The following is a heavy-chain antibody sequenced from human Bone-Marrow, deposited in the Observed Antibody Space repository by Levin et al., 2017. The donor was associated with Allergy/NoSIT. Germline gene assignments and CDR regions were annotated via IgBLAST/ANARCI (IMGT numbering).Heavy chain of an antibody. CDR1: GGSFSGYR. V-gene: IGHV4-34*01. CDR3: ARGVIAVGGYYDF. Sequence: SETLSLTCILNGGSFSGYRWSWIRQPPGKGLEWMGEINHTGTTNYSPSLKSRVAMSVDTSKNLFSLSLRSATAADTAVYYCARGVIAVGGYYDFWGEGTLVLVSS. CDR2: INHTGTT. J-gene: IGHJ4*02. D-gene: IGHD6-19*01.